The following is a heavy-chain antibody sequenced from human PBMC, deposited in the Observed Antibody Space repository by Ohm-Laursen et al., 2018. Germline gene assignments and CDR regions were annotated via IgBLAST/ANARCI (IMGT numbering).Heavy chain of an antibody. CDR3: ARFGRDYDDISGDY. CDR2: INHSRST. CDR1: GGSFSGYY. Sequence: SETLSLTCAVYGGSFSGYYWNWIRQPPGKGLEGIGEINHSRSTKYNSSFKSRVTISVDTSKNQFSLKLTSVTAADTAVYYCARFGRDYDDISGDYWGQGALVTVSS. V-gene: IGHV4-34*01. D-gene: IGHD3-22*01. J-gene: IGHJ4*02.